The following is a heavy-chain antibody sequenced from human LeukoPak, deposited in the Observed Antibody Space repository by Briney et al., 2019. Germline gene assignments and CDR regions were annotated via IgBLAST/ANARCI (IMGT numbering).Heavy chain of an antibody. CDR1: GGSISSGGYY. D-gene: IGHD4-17*01. CDR3: ARGAYGYFQH. Sequence: SETLSLTCTVPGGSISSGGYYWSWIRQHPGKGLEWIGYIYYSGGTYYNPSLKSRVTISVDTSKNQFSLKLSSVTAADTAVYYCARGAYGYFQHWGQGTLVTVSS. CDR2: IYYSGGT. V-gene: IGHV4-31*03. J-gene: IGHJ1*01.